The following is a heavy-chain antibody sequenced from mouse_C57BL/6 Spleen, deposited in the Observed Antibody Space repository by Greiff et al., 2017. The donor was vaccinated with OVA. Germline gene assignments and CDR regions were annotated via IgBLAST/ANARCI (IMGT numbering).Heavy chain of an antibody. CDR3: ARYPIVTGTYYAMDY. D-gene: IGHD2-12*01. CDR1: GYTFTSYW. V-gene: IGHV1-53*01. Sequence: QVQLQQPGTELVKPGASVKLSCKASGYTFTSYWMHWVKQRPGQGLEWIGNINPSNGGTNYNEKFKSKATLTVDKSSSTAYMQLSSLTSEDSAVYYCARYPIVTGTYYAMDYWGQGTSVTVSA. CDR2: INPSNGGT. J-gene: IGHJ4*01.